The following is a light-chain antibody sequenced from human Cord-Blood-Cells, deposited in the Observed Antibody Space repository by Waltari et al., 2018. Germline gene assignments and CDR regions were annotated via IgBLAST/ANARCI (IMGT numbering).Light chain of an antibody. Sequence: QSALPQPASVSGSPGQPITISCPGTSSDVGGYNYVSWYQQHPGKAPKLMIYDVSNRPSGVSNRFSGSKYGNTASLTISGLQAEDEADYYCSSYTSSSTVVFGGGTKLTVL. CDR2: DVS. J-gene: IGLJ2*01. CDR3: SSYTSSSTVV. V-gene: IGLV2-14*01. CDR1: SSDVGGYNY.